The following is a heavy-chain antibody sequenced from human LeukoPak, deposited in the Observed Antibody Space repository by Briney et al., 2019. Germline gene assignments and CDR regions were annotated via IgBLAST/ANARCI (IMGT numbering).Heavy chain of an antibody. CDR2: INHSGST. D-gene: IGHD5-12*01. Sequence: SETLSLTCAVYGGSFSGYYWSWIRQPPGKGLEWIGEINHSGSTNYNPSLKSRVTISVDTSKNQFSLKLSSVTAADTAVYYCASLGGYSGYDSSPHNWFDPWGQGTLVTVSS. CDR3: ASLGGYSGYDSSPHNWFDP. CDR1: GGSFSGYY. V-gene: IGHV4-34*01. J-gene: IGHJ5*02.